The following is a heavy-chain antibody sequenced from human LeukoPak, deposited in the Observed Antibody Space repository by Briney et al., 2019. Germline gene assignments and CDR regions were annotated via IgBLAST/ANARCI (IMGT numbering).Heavy chain of an antibody. Sequence: PSETLSLTCAVYGGSFSGYYWSWIRQPPGKGLEWIGEINHSGSTNYNPSLKSRVTISVDTSKNQFSLKLSSVTAADTAVYYCARVTYCGGDCYYPDYRGQGTLVTVSS. D-gene: IGHD2-21*02. J-gene: IGHJ4*02. CDR3: ARVTYCGGDCYYPDY. V-gene: IGHV4-34*01. CDR2: INHSGST. CDR1: GGSFSGYY.